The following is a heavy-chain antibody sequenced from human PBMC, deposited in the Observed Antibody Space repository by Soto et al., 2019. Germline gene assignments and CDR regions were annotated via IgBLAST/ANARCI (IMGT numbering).Heavy chain of an antibody. CDR3: ARPQVRGVMLYAFYI. D-gene: IGHD3-10*01. J-gene: IGHJ3*02. Sequence: GESLKISCKGSGYSFTSYWIGWVRQMPGKGLEWMGIIYPGDSDTRYSPSFQGQVTISADKSISTAYLQWSSLKASDTAMYYCARPQVRGVMLYAFYIWGQGTMVTVSS. CDR2: IYPGDSDT. V-gene: IGHV5-51*01. CDR1: GYSFTSYW.